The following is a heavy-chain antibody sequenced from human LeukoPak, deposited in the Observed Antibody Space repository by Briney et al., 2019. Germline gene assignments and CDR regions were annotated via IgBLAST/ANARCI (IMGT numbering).Heavy chain of an antibody. CDR2: IRYDGSNK. CDR1: GFTFSRYG. Sequence: GGSLRLSCAASGFTFSRYGMHWVRQAPGKGLEWVAFIRYDGSNKYYADSVKGRFTISRDNSKNTLYVQMNSLRVEDTAVYYCAGPSSSGVGYWGQGTLVTVSS. D-gene: IGHD6-6*01. CDR3: AGPSSSGVGY. J-gene: IGHJ4*02. V-gene: IGHV3-30*02.